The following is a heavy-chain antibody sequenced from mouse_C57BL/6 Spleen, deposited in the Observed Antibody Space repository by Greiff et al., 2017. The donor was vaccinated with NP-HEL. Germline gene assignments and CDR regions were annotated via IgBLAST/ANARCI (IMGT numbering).Heavy chain of an antibody. J-gene: IGHJ4*01. D-gene: IGHD2-10*01. Sequence: EVQLVESGEGLVKPGGSLKLSCAASGFTFSSYAMSWVRQTPEKRLEWVAYISSGGDYIYYADTVKGRFTISRDNARNTLYLQMSSLKSEDTAVYYCTRGILLPGAMDYWGQGTSVTVSS. CDR3: TRGILLPGAMDY. CDR2: ISSGGDYI. CDR1: GFTFSSYA. V-gene: IGHV5-9-1*02.